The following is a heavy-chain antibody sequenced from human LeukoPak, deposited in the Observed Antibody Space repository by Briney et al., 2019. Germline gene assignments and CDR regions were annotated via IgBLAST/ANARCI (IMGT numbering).Heavy chain of an antibody. V-gene: IGHV4-34*01. CDR2: INHSGST. CDR3: ARGLKRQRYYYDSSGSAVRFDP. D-gene: IGHD3-22*01. CDR1: GGSLSGYY. J-gene: IGHJ5*02. Sequence: SETLSLTCAVYGGSLSGYYWSWIRQPPGKGLEWLGEINHSGSTNYNPSLKSRVTISVDTSKSQFSLKLSSVTAADTAVYYCARGLKRQRYYYDSSGSAVRFDPWGQGTLVTVSS.